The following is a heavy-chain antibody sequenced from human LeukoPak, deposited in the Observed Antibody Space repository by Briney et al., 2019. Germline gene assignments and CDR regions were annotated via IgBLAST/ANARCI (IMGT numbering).Heavy chain of an antibody. CDR3: AREVGGSDLGDFDY. CDR2: ISGSGGST. D-gene: IGHD1-26*01. V-gene: IGHV3-23*01. Sequence: PGGSLRLSCAASGFTFSSYAMSWVRQAPGKGLEWVSTISGSGGSTYYADSVKGRFTISRDNSKNTLYLQMNSLRAEDTAVYYCAREVGGSDLGDFDYWGQGTLVTVSS. J-gene: IGHJ4*02. CDR1: GFTFSSYA.